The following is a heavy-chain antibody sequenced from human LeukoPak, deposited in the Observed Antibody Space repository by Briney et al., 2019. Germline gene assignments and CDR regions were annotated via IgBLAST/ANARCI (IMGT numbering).Heavy chain of an antibody. J-gene: IGHJ4*02. CDR1: EDTFNSYS. Sequence: SVKVSCKASEDTFNSYSISWVRQAPGQGLEWMGAIIPIFGTANYAQKFHGRVTITADESTSTASMELSSLRSEDTAVYYCATGVTTDPPPLDYWGQGTLVTVSS. CDR3: ATGVTTDPPPLDY. V-gene: IGHV1-69*01. CDR2: IIPIFGTA. D-gene: IGHD4-17*01.